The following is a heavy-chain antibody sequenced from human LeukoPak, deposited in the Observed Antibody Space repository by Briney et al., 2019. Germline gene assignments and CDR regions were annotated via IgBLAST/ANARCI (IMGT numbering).Heavy chain of an antibody. D-gene: IGHD3-22*01. CDR3: ARKTTYYYDSSGYYYETSQFDY. V-gene: IGHV4-38-2*01. Sequence: PSETLSLTCAASGYSISSGYYWGWIRPPPGKGLEWIGSIYHSGSTHYNPSLKSRVTISVDTSKNQFSLKLSSVTAADTAVYYCARKTTYYYDSSGYYYETSQFDYWGQGTLVTVSS. J-gene: IGHJ4*02. CDR2: IYHSGST. CDR1: GYSISSGYY.